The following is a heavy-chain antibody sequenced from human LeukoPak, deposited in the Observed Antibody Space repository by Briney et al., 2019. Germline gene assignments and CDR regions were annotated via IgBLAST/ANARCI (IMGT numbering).Heavy chain of an antibody. D-gene: IGHD5-12*01. CDR1: GGSISSSSYY. Sequence: SSETLSLTCTVSGGSISSSSYYWGWIRQPPGKGLEWIGSIYYSGSTYYNPSLKSRVTISVDTSKNQFSLKLSSVTAADTAVYYCAIVDRARYYFDYWGQGTLVTVSS. CDR2: IYYSGST. CDR3: AIVDRARYYFDY. V-gene: IGHV4-39*01. J-gene: IGHJ4*02.